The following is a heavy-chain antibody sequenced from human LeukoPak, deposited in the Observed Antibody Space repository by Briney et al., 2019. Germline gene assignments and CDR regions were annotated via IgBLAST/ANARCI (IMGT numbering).Heavy chain of an antibody. D-gene: IGHD2-8*01. V-gene: IGHV4-59*01. CDR1: GGSISTYY. CDR2: IYYSGST. J-gene: IGHJ4*02. Sequence: PSETLSLTCTVSGGSISTYYWSWIRQPPGKGLEWIGYIYYSGSTNYSPSLQSRVTISVDTSRNQFSLRLSSVTAADTAMYYRARSGTKTNGFDYWGQGTLVTVPS. CDR3: ARSGTKTNGFDY.